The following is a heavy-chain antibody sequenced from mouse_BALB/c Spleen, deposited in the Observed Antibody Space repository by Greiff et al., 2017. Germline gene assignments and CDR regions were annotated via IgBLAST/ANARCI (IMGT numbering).Heavy chain of an antibody. CDR1: GFSFSSYT. CDR3: ARYGDY. J-gene: IGHJ4*01. V-gene: IGHV5-9*03. CDR2: ISSGGGDT. Sequence: EVKLVESGGGLVKPGGSLKLSCAASGFSFSSYTMSWVRQTPEKRLEWVATISSGGGDTYYPDSVKGRFTISRDNAKNNLYLHMSSLRSEDTALYYCARYGDYWGQGTSVTVSS.